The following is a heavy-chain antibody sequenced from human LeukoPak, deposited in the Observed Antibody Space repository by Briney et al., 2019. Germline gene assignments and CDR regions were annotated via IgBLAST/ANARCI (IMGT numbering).Heavy chain of an antibody. Sequence: PGGSLRLSCTASGFTFGDYAMSWFRQAPGKGLEWVGFIRSRAYGGTTEYAASVKGRFTISRDDSKSIAYLQMNSLKTEDTAVYYCTRDKGYSYGGVDYWGQGTLVTVSS. J-gene: IGHJ4*02. CDR3: TRDKGYSYGGVDY. CDR2: IRSRAYGGTT. CDR1: GFTFGDYA. D-gene: IGHD5-18*01. V-gene: IGHV3-49*03.